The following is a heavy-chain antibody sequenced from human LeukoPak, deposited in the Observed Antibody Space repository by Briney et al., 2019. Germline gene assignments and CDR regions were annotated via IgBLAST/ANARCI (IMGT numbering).Heavy chain of an antibody. J-gene: IGHJ4*02. CDR1: GFTFSAYG. D-gene: IGHD6-19*01. CDR3: AKDQIGWAPGYSSGPLDY. V-gene: IGHV3-30*18. Sequence: GGSLRLSCAASGFTFSAYGIHWVRQAPGKGLEWVAVVSSDGNSKFSADSVKGRFTISRDNSKNTLFLQMNSLGPEDTAVYYRAKDQIGWAPGYSSGPLDYWGQGTQVTVSS. CDR2: VSSDGNSK.